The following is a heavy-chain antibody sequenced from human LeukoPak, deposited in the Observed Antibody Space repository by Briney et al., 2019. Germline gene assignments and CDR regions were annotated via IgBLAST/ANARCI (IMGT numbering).Heavy chain of an antibody. CDR3: TRDPAELYFYYMDV. V-gene: IGHV3-49*03. CDR2: IRSKAYGGTT. D-gene: IGHD1-7*01. CDR1: GFTFGDYA. J-gene: IGHJ6*03. Sequence: GGALRLSCTASGFTFGDYAMSWFRQAPGKGLEWVGFIRSKAYGGTTEYAASVKGRFTISRDDSKSIAYLQMNSLKTEDTAVYYCTRDPAELYFYYMDVWGKGTTVTVSS.